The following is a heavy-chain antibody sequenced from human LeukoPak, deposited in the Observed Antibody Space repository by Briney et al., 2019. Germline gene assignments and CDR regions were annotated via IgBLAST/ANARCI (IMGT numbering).Heavy chain of an antibody. CDR1: GGSISSYY. J-gene: IGHJ6*02. CDR2: IYYSGST. Sequence: PSETLSLTCTVSGGSISSYYWSWIRQPPGKGLEWIGYIYYSGSTNYNPSLKSRVTISVDTSKNQFSLKLSSVTAADTAVYYCARDPLLWFGESTYYYYGMDVWGQGTTVTVSS. V-gene: IGHV4-59*01. D-gene: IGHD3-10*01. CDR3: ARDPLLWFGESTYYYYGMDV.